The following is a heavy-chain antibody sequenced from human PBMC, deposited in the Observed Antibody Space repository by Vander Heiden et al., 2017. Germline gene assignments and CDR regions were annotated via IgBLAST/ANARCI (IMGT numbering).Heavy chain of an antibody. CDR1: GFTVSSHR. CDR3: SGYDSETEEY. J-gene: IGHJ4*02. Sequence: EVQLVEAGGGLVQPGGSLGLSCAASGFTVSSHRMNWVRQAPGKGLEWVSYISSSSRTIYYADSVKCRFTISRDNAKNSLYLQMNSLRDEDTAVYYCSGYDSETEEYWGQGTLVTVSS. V-gene: IGHV3-48*02. CDR2: ISSSSRTI. D-gene: IGHD3-22*01.